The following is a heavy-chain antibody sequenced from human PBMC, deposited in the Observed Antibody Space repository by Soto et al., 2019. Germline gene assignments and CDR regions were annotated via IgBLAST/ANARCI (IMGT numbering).Heavy chain of an antibody. CDR3: ATRHSSTWYVFDH. CDR2: VSYDGNTK. D-gene: IGHD6-13*01. CDR1: GFTFSNYG. J-gene: IGHJ4*02. V-gene: IGHV3-30*03. Sequence: QVQLVESGGGVVQPGTSLRLSCAASGFTFSNYGMHWVRQAPGKGLEWVAIVSYDGNTKFYADSVKGRFTISRDNFKSTLYLQINSLRIEDAAVYYCATRHSSTWYVFDHWGQGTLVTVSS.